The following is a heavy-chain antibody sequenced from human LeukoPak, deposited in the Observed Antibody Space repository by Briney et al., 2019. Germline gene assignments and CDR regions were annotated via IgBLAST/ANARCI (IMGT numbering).Heavy chain of an antibody. CDR1: GYSFTSYW. CDR3: ARLIAGSGWYFDY. V-gene: IGHV5-10-1*01. Sequence: GESLKISCRGSGYSFTSYWISWARQMPGKGLEWMGRIGPSDSYTNYSPSFQGHVTISADKSISTAYLQWSSLKASDTAMYYCARLIAGSGWYFDYWGQGTLVTVSS. CDR2: IGPSDSYT. J-gene: IGHJ4*02. D-gene: IGHD6-19*01.